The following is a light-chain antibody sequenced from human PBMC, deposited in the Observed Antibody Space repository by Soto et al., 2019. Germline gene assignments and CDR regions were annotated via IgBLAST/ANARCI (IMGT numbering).Light chain of an antibody. CDR2: GAS. Sequence: EIVLTQSPGTLSLSPGERATLSCRASQSVSSNYLAWYQQKPGQAPRLLIFGASNRATSVPDRFSGCGSGTDFTLTISRLEPEDLAVYYCQQYIRSPRTFGQGTKLQI. J-gene: IGKJ2*01. CDR3: QQYIRSPRT. V-gene: IGKV3-20*01. CDR1: QSVSSNY.